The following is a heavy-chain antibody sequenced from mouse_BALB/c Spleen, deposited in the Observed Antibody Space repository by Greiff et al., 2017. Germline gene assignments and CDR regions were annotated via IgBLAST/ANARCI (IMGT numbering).Heavy chain of an antibody. CDR3: TRGTTVVATDYYAMDY. V-gene: IGHV1S81*02. J-gene: IGHJ4*01. D-gene: IGHD1-1*01. CDR2: INPSNGGT. Sequence: QVQLQQSGAELVKPGASVKLSCKASGYTFTSYYMYWVKQRPGQGLEWIGEINPSNGGTNFNEKFKSKATLTVDKSSSTAYMQLSSLTSEDSAVYYCTRGTTVVATDYYAMDYWGQGTSVTVSS. CDR1: GYTFTSYY.